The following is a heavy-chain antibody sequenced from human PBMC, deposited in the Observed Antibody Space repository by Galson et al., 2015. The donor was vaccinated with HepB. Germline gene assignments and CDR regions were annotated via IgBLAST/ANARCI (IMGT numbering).Heavy chain of an antibody. D-gene: IGHD2-2*01. Sequence: SVKVSCKASGVTFISSAVQWVRQARGQRLEWIGWIVVGTGNTNYAQKFQERVTITRDMSTSTAYMELSSLRSEDTAVYYCAAHPYCSGPSCSNLYYYYGLDVWGQGTTVTVSS. V-gene: IGHV1-58*01. CDR3: AAHPYCSGPSCSNLYYYYGLDV. CDR2: IVVGTGNT. J-gene: IGHJ6*02. CDR1: GVTFISSA.